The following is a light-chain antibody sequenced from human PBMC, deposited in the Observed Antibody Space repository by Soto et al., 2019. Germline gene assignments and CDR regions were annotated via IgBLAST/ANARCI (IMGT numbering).Light chain of an antibody. CDR1: SSNIGAGYD. CDR2: SNI. Sequence: QSVLTQPPSVSGAPGQRVTISCTGTSSNIGAGYDVHWYQHLPGTAPKLLIYSNINRPSGVPDRFSGSKSGTSASLAITCLQAEDEADYYCQSYDRSLRGNYDFGTGTKVTVL. V-gene: IGLV1-40*01. CDR3: QSYDRSLRGNYD. J-gene: IGLJ1*01.